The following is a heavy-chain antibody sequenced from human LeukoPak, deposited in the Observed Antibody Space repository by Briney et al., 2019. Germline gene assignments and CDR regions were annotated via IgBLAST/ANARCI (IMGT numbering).Heavy chain of an antibody. CDR1: GFTSSDYY. J-gene: IGHJ4*02. CDR3: AGDGYYYDSSGYYYRNSGWY. D-gene: IGHD3-22*01. V-gene: IGHV3-11*01. CDR2: ISSSGSTI. Sequence: PGGSLRLSCAASGFTSSDYYMSWIRQAPGKGLEWVSYISSSGSTIYYADSVKGRFTISRDNAKNSLYLQMNSLRAEDTAVYYCAGDGYYYDSSGYYYRNSGWYWGQGTLVTVSS.